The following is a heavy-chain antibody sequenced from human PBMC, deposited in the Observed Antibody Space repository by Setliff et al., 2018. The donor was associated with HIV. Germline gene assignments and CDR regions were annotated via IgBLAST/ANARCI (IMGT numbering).Heavy chain of an antibody. CDR2: IHPTGHI. D-gene: IGHD6-19*01. CDR3: AAFDSGRDV. V-gene: IGHV4-34*01. J-gene: IGHJ4*02. CDR1: GQSISGYY. Sequence: SETLSLTCAVYGQSISGYYWSWIRQTPGKGLEWIGEIHPTGHINYNPSYKSRVTVSLDTSKIQFSLKLNSVTAADTGVYYCAAFDSGRDVWGQGTLVTVSS.